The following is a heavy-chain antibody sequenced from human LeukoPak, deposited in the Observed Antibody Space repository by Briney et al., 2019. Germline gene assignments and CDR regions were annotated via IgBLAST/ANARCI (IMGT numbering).Heavy chain of an antibody. J-gene: IGHJ4*02. D-gene: IGHD7-27*01. V-gene: IGHV4-34*01. CDR3: ARALGTALDY. Sequence: SETLSLTCAVYGGSFSGYYWSWIRQPPGKGLEWIGEINHSGSTNYNPSLKSRVTISVDTSKNQFSLKLSPVTAADTAVYYCARALGTALDYWGQGTLVTVSS. CDR2: INHSGST. CDR1: GGSFSGYY.